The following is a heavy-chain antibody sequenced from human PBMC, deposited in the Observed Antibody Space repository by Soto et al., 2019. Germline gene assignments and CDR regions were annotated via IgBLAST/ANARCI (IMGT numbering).Heavy chain of an antibody. CDR3: AKAYYYGSGSYYPELFDY. Sequence: GGSLRLSCAASGFTFSSYGMHWVRQAPGKGLEWVAVISYDGSNKYYADSVKGRFTISRDNSKNTLYLQMNSLRAEDTAVYYCAKAYYYGSGSYYPELFDYWGQGTLVTVSS. CDR1: GFTFSSYG. V-gene: IGHV3-30*18. CDR2: ISYDGSNK. D-gene: IGHD3-10*01. J-gene: IGHJ4*02.